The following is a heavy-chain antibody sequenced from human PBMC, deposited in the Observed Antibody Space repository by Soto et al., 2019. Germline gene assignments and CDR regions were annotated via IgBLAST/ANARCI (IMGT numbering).Heavy chain of an antibody. J-gene: IGHJ6*02. Sequence: GVSLRLSCAASGFTFSSYGVHGVRQAPGKGLEWVAVIWYDGSNKYYADSVKGRFTISRDNSKNTLYLQMNSLRAEDTAVYYCAREQDYGSGTGVMYGWGQGTKVTRSS. CDR1: GFTFSSYG. D-gene: IGHD3-10*01. V-gene: IGHV3-33*08. CDR2: IWYDGSNK. CDR3: AREQDYGSGTGVMYG.